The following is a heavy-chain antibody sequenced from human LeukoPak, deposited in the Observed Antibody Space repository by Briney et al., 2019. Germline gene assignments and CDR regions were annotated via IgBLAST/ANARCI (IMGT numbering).Heavy chain of an antibody. D-gene: IGHD7-27*01. J-gene: IGHJ4*02. Sequence: SQTLSLTCTVYGGSISSGNYYWHWIRQPAGKGLEWIGRIYTSGSTNYNPSLKSRVTISVDTSKNQFSLKLSSVTAADTAVYYCARAQANWGSGVDYWGQGTLVTVSS. CDR3: ARAQANWGSGVDY. V-gene: IGHV4-61*02. CDR2: IYTSGST. CDR1: GGSISSGNYY.